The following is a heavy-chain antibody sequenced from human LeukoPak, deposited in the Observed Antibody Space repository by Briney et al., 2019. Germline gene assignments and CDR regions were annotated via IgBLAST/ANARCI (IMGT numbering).Heavy chain of an antibody. J-gene: IGHJ5*02. CDR2: IYHSGST. Sequence: PSETLSLTCTVSGGSISSSSYYWGWIRQPPGKGLEWIGSIYHSGSTYYNPSLKSRVTISVDTSKNQFSLKLSSVTAADTAVYYCARVAGRELLFSWFDPWGQGTLVTVSS. D-gene: IGHD1-26*01. CDR1: GGSISSSSYY. V-gene: IGHV4-39*07. CDR3: ARVAGRELLFSWFDP.